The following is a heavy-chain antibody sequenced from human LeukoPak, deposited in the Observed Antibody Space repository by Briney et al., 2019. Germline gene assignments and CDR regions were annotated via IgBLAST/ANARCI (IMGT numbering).Heavy chain of an antibody. J-gene: IGHJ4*02. D-gene: IGHD1-7*01. V-gene: IGHV1-69*13. CDR2: IIPIFGTA. Sequence: ASVKVSCKASGGTFSSYAISWVRQAPGQGLEWMGGIIPIFGTANYAQKFQGRVTITADESTSTAYMELSSLRSEDTAVYYCARAPESVTGTTFFDYWGQGTLVTVSS. CDR1: GGTFSSYA. CDR3: ARAPESVTGTTFFDY.